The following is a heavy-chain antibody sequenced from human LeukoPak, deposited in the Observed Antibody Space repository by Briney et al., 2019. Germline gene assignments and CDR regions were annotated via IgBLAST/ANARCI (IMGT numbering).Heavy chain of an antibody. CDR3: ARSYALRGWFDP. CDR2: IYSGGST. J-gene: IGHJ5*02. V-gene: IGHV3-53*01. D-gene: IGHD2-2*01. Sequence: GGSLRLSCAASGFIFSDYYMSWIRQAPGKGLEWVSVIYSGGSTYYADSVKGRFTISRDNSKNTLYLQMNSLRAEDTAVYYCARSYALRGWFDPWGQGTLVTVSS. CDR1: GFIFSDYY.